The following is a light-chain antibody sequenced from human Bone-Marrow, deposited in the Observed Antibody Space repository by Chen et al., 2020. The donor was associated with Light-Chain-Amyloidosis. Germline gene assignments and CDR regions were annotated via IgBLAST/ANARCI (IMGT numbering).Light chain of an antibody. CDR2: EDE. Sequence: NFMLTQPHSVSESPGNTVSIPCTRRSGSIETNYVQWYQQRPGSSPTTVIYEDEQRPSGVPDRFSGSIDRSSNSASLTISGLKTEDEADYYCQSYQGSSQGVFGGGTKLTVL. CDR3: QSYQGSSQGV. J-gene: IGLJ3*02. CDR1: SGSIETNY. V-gene: IGLV6-57*01.